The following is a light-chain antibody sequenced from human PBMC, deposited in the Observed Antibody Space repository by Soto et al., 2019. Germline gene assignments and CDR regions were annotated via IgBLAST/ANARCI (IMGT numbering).Light chain of an antibody. CDR1: QGISSY. V-gene: IGKV1-9*01. Sequence: DIQLTQSPSLLSASVGDRVTITCRASQGISSYLAWYQQKPGKAPKLLISTASTLQSGVPSRFSGSGSGTEFTLAISSLQPEDFATYYCQQLNNYPRTFGQGTKVDI. J-gene: IGKJ1*01. CDR2: TAS. CDR3: QQLNNYPRT.